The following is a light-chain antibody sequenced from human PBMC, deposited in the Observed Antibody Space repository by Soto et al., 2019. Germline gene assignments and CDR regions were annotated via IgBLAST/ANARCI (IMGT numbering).Light chain of an antibody. V-gene: IGLV2-8*01. CDR3: SSYAGTHVV. CDR2: DVS. Sequence: QSALTQPPSASGSPGQSVTISCTGTSSDVGGYNYVSWYQQHPGKAPKLMIYDVSKRPSGVPDRFSGSKSGNTASLTASGLQADDEADYYCSSYAGTHVVFGTGTKLTVL. CDR1: SSDVGGYNY. J-gene: IGLJ1*01.